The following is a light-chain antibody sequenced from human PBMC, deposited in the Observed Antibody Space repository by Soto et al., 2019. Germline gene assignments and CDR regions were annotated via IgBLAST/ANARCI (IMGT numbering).Light chain of an antibody. CDR1: QSVSSY. J-gene: IGKJ4*01. CDR3: QQRNNWPLT. Sequence: EIVLTQSPATLSLSPGERATLSCRASQSVSSYLAWYQHKPGQAPRLLIYDASSRATGIPARFSGSGSGTDFTLTISSLEPEDFEVYYCQQRNNWPLTFGGGTKVEV. CDR2: DAS. V-gene: IGKV3-11*01.